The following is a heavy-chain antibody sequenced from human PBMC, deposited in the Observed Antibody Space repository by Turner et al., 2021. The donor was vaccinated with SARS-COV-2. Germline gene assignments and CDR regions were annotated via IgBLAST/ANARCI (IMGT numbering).Heavy chain of an antibody. CDR1: GLTFSNYG. D-gene: IGHD3-10*01. Sequence: EVQLLESGGGLVQPGGSLTLSCAASGLTFSNYGMSWVRQAPGKGVEWVSTILSTFHTYYADSVNGRFTISRDNSNNMLFLQMNSLRAEETAKYYCAKDHYGSNDYWGQGTLVTVSS. CDR2: ILSTFHT. CDR3: AKDHYGSNDY. J-gene: IGHJ4*02. V-gene: IGHV3-23*01.